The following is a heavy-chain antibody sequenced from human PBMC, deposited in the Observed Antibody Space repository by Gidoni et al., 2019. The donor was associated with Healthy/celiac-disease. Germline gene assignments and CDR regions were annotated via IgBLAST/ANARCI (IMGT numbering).Heavy chain of an antibody. J-gene: IGHJ3*02. CDR2: INHSGST. V-gene: IGHV4-34*01. CDR3: ARGRIQLWSRHAFDI. CDR1: GGSFSGYY. Sequence: QVQLQQWGAGLLKPSETLSPTCAVYGGSFSGYYWSWIRQPPGKGLEWIGEINHSGSTNYNPPLKSRVTISVDTSKNQFSLKLSSVTAADTAVYYCARGRIQLWSRHAFDIWGQGTMVTVSS. D-gene: IGHD5-18*01.